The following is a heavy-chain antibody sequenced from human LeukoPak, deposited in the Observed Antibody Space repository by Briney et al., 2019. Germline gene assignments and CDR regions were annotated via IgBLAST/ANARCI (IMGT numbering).Heavy chain of an antibody. D-gene: IGHD2-8*01. CDR1: GGTFSSYA. CDR3: ARGIPSVHYYYYMDV. V-gene: IGHV1-69*13. J-gene: IGHJ6*03. Sequence: SAKVSCKASGGTFSSYAISWVRQAPGQGLEWMGGIIPIFGTANYAQKFQGRVTITADESTSTAYMELSSLRSEDTAVYYCARGIPSVHYYYYMDVWGKGTTVTVSS. CDR2: IIPIFGTA.